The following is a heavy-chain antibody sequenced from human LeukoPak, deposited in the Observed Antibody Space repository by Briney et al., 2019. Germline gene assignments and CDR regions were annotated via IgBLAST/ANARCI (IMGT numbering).Heavy chain of an antibody. CDR1: GYTFTSYY. J-gene: IGHJ6*03. CDR3: ARVGIRFLEWPYYYYYYMDV. D-gene: IGHD3-3*01. V-gene: IGHV1-69*06. CDR2: IIPIFGTA. Sequence: GASVKVSCKASGYTFTSYYMHWVRQAPGQGLECMGGIIPIFGTANYAQKFQGRVTITADKSTSTAYMELSSLRSEDTAVYYCARVGIRFLEWPYYYYYYMDVWGKGTTVTVSS.